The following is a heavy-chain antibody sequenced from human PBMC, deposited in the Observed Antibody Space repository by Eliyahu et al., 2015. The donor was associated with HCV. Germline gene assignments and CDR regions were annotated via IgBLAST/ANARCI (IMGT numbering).Heavy chain of an antibody. CDR1: GYSFTGHY. CDR2: INPNSGGT. J-gene: IGHJ5*02. V-gene: IGHV1-2*02. Sequence: QVQLVQSGAEVKKPGASVKVSCKASGYSFTGHYMHWVRQAPGQGPEWMGWINPNSGGTNYAQKFQGRVTMTRDTSTSTVYMELSRLRADDTAVYYCAVPMLYATPTLGGWFDPWGQGTLVTVSS. CDR3: AVPMLYATPTLGGWFDP. D-gene: IGHD2-8*01.